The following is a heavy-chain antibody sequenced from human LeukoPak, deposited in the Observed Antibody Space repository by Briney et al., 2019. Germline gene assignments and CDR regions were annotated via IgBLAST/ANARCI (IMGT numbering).Heavy chain of an antibody. Sequence: ASVKVSCKTSGGTFSSYAISWVRQAPGQGLEWMGRIVPSLDITHYAQKFQGRVTLSADKSTTTAYMELNSLRSEDTAVYYCARDGVGAATDYFDHWGQGTLVTVSS. D-gene: IGHD1-26*01. CDR1: GGTFSSYA. J-gene: IGHJ4*02. CDR3: ARDGVGAATDYFDH. CDR2: IVPSLDIT. V-gene: IGHV1-69*04.